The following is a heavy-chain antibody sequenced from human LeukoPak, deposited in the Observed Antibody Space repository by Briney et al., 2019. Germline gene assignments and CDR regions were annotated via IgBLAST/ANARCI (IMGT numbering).Heavy chain of an antibody. CDR1: GYAFTGYY. D-gene: IGHD3-10*01. CDR3: ARETYYYGSGSKPTNYFDY. J-gene: IGHJ4*02. Sequence: ASVKVSCKASGYAFTGYYMHWVRQALGQGLEWMGWINPNSGGTNYAQKFQGRVTMTRDTSISTAYMELSRLRSDDTAVYYCARETYYYGSGSKPTNYFDYWGQGTLVTVSS. V-gene: IGHV1-2*02. CDR2: INPNSGGT.